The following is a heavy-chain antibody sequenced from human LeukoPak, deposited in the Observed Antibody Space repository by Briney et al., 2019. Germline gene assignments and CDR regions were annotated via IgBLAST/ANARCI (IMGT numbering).Heavy chain of an antibody. CDR1: GFTLSPYT. CDR3: ARDPYSGGYGAYYYYYMDL. CDR2: ITTSSSHI. J-gene: IGHJ6*03. V-gene: IGHV3-21*01. Sequence: GGSLRLSCAASGFTLSPYTMNWVRRTPGKGLEWVSSITTSSSHIFYADSVRGRFTISRDNADNSLYLQMSSLRDEDTAVYYCARDPYSGGYGAYYYYYMDLWGKGTTVTVSS. D-gene: IGHD5-12*01.